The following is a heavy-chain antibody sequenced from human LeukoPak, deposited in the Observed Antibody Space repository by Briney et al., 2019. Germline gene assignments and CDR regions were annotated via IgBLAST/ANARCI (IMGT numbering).Heavy chain of an antibody. CDR2: ISTSSSYI. D-gene: IGHD3-10*01. J-gene: IGHJ6*03. CDR1: GFTFSSYS. Sequence: GGSLRLSCAASGFTFSSYSMNWVRQAPGKGLEWVSSISTSSSYIYYADSVKGRFTVSRDNAKNSLFLQMNSLRAEDTAVYYCARGATYYYGSGSYYYYYYMDVWGKGTTVTISS. V-gene: IGHV3-21*01. CDR3: ARGATYYYGSGSYYYYYYMDV.